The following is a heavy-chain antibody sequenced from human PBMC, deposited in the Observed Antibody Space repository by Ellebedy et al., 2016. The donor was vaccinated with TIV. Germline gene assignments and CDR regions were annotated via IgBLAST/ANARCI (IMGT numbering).Heavy chain of an antibody. CDR1: GGTFSSYA. V-gene: IGHV1-69*13. Sequence: SVKVSCXASGGTFSSYAISWVRQAPGQGLEWMGGIIPIFGTANYAQKFQGRVTITADESTSTAYMELSSLRSEDTAVYYCARASRPPYDFWSGYHSNFDYWGQGTLVTVSS. J-gene: IGHJ4*02. CDR3: ARASRPPYDFWSGYHSNFDY. CDR2: IIPIFGTA. D-gene: IGHD3-3*01.